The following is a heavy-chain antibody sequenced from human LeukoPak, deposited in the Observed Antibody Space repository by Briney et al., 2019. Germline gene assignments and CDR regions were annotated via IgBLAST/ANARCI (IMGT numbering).Heavy chain of an antibody. J-gene: IGHJ6*02. V-gene: IGHV3-21*01. D-gene: IGHD1-26*01. Sequence: GGSLRLSCAASGFTFSSYRMNWVRQAPGKGLECVSSISDSSSYIYHADSVKGRFTISRDNAKNSAYLQMNRLRAVDTATYYCTKGENGMDVWGQGTTVTVSS. CDR3: TKGENGMDV. CDR2: ISDSSSYI. CDR1: GFTFSSYR.